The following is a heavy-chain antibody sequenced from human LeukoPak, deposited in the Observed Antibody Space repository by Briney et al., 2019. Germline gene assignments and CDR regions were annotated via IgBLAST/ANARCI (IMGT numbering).Heavy chain of an antibody. V-gene: IGHV3-48*01. CDR1: GFTVSSYR. D-gene: IGHD1-7*01. J-gene: IGHJ4*02. Sequence: GGSLRLSCAASGFTVSSYRMNWVRQAPGKGLEWISHISSVDSAVYYADSVEGRFTISRDSAKNSLFLQMSSLRAEDTAMYYCARATTYNFFNYWGQGTLVTVSS. CDR3: ARATTYNFFNY. CDR2: ISSVDSAV.